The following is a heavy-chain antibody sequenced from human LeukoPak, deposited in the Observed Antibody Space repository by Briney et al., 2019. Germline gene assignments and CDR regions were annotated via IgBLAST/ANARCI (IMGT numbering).Heavy chain of an antibody. Sequence: SETLSLTCAVYGGSFSGYYWSWIRQPPGKGLEWIGEINHSGSTNYNPSLKSRVTISVDTSKNQFSLKLSSVTAADTAVYYCAREWGGDYFDYWSQGTLVTVSS. CDR3: AREWGGDYFDY. D-gene: IGHD1-26*01. J-gene: IGHJ4*02. V-gene: IGHV4-34*01. CDR1: GGSFSGYY. CDR2: INHSGST.